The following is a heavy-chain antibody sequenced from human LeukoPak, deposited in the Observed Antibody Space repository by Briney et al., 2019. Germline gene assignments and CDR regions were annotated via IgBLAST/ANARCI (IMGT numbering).Heavy chain of an antibody. Sequence: GGSLRLSCAASGFTFGAYWMHWVRQAPGKGLVWVSRINSDGTSTTYADSVKGRFTISRDNAKNTLYLQMNSLRVEDTAVYYCARELNDYGGNRYDYWGQGTLVTVSS. D-gene: IGHD4-23*01. CDR1: GFTFGAYW. V-gene: IGHV3-74*01. J-gene: IGHJ4*02. CDR3: ARELNDYGGNRYDY. CDR2: INSDGTST.